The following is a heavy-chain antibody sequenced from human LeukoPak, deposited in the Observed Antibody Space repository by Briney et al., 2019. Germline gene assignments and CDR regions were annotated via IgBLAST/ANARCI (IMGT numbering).Heavy chain of an antibody. V-gene: IGHV3-23*01. CDR3: AAVDVDTAFP. D-gene: IGHD5-18*01. CDR2: ISGSGGST. Sequence: PGGSLRLSCAASEFHFSTHGMNWVRQAPGKGLEWVSAISGSGGSTYYADSVKGRFTISRDNSKNTLYLQMNSLRAEDTAVYYRAAVDVDTAFPWGQGTLVTVSS. CDR1: EFHFSTHG. J-gene: IGHJ5*02.